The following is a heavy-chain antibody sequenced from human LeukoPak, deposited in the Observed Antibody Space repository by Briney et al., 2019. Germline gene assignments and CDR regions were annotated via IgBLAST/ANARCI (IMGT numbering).Heavy chain of an antibody. Sequence: SETLSLTCTVSGGSISSSGYYWGWIRQPPGKGLGWIGSIYYSGSTYYNPSLKSRVTISVDTSKNQLSLKLSSLTAADTAVYYCARHEYSGSYYGLSWFDPWGQGTLVTVSS. CDR1: GGSISSSGYY. D-gene: IGHD1-26*01. CDR2: IYYSGST. J-gene: IGHJ5*02. V-gene: IGHV4-39*01. CDR3: ARHEYSGSYYGLSWFDP.